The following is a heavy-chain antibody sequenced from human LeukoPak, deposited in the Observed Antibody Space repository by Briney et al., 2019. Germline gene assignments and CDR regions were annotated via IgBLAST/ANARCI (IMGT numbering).Heavy chain of an antibody. J-gene: IGHJ1*01. Sequence: GGSLRLSCTASGFTFGDYAMSWFRQAPGKGLEWVGFIRSKAYGGTTEYAASVKGRFTISRDDSKSIAYLQMNSLKTEDTAVYYCTRPMVRGVIITYGQHWGQGTLVTVSS. CDR1: GFTFGDYA. D-gene: IGHD3-10*01. CDR2: IRSKAYGGTT. V-gene: IGHV3-49*03. CDR3: TRPMVRGVIITYGQH.